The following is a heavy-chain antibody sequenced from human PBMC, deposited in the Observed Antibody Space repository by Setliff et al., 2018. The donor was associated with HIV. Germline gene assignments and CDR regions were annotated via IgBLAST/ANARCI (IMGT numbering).Heavy chain of an antibody. CDR3: ARDKTAVPRDVDAFDI. D-gene: IGHD6-13*01. CDR1: GGSFSDNY. CDR2: INHSGRT. J-gene: IGHJ3*02. Sequence: SETLSLTCAVYGGSFSDNYWSWIRQSPGKGLEWIGEINHSGRTKYSPSLRSRVSISVDTSETQFSLKLSSVTAADTAVYYCARDKTAVPRDVDAFDIWGQGTMVTVSS. V-gene: IGHV4-34*01.